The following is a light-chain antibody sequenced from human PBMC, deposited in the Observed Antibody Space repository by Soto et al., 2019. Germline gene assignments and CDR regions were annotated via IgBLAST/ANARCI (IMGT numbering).Light chain of an antibody. CDR2: EVS. J-gene: IGLJ1*01. CDR3: SSYTSSSTYV. Sequence: QSVLTQPASVSGSPGQSITISCTGTSXDVGGYNYVSWYQQHPGKAPKLMIYEVSNRPSGVYNRFSGSKSGNTASLTISGLQAEDEADYYCSSYTSSSTYVFGTGTKGTVL. CDR1: SXDVGGYNY. V-gene: IGLV2-14*01.